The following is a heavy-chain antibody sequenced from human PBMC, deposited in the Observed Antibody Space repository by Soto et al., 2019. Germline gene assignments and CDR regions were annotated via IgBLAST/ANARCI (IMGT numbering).Heavy chain of an antibody. Sequence: PSETLSLTCTVSGGSISSGDYYWSWIRQPPGKGLEWIGYIYYSGSTYYNPSLKSRVTISVDTSKNQFSLKLSSVTAADTAVYYCARAYDFWSGCYFDYWGQGTLVTAPQ. CDR2: IYYSGST. CDR1: GGSISSGDYY. D-gene: IGHD3-3*01. CDR3: ARAYDFWSGCYFDY. J-gene: IGHJ4*02. V-gene: IGHV4-30-4*01.